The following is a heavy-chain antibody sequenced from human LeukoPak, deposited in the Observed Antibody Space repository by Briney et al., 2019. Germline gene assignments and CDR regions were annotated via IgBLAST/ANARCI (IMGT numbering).Heavy chain of an antibody. Sequence: GASVKVSCKASGGTFSSYAISWVRQAPGQGLEWMGGIIPIFGTANYAQKFQGRVTITADKSTSTAYMEPSSLRSEDTAVYYCARASSSDSSGYPHAFDIWGQGTMVTVSS. CDR1: GGTFSSYA. CDR3: ARASSSDSSGYPHAFDI. J-gene: IGHJ3*02. D-gene: IGHD3-22*01. V-gene: IGHV1-69*06. CDR2: IIPIFGTA.